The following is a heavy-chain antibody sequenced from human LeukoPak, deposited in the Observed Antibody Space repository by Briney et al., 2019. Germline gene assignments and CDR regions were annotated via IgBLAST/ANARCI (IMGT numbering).Heavy chain of an antibody. J-gene: IGHJ6*02. CDR3: AREHGITIQSHNYYYYGMDV. V-gene: IGHV3-53*01. CDR2: IYSGGST. CDR1: GFTVSSNY. Sequence: GGSLRLSCAASGFTVSSNYMSWVRQAPGKGLEWVSVIYSGGSTYYADSVKGRFTISRDNSKNTLYLQMNSLRAEDTAVYYCAREHGITIQSHNYYYYGMDVWGQGTTVTVSS. D-gene: IGHD3-10*01.